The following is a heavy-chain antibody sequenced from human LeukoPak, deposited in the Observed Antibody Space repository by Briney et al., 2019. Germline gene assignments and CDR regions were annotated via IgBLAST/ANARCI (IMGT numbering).Heavy chain of an antibody. D-gene: IGHD3-22*01. Sequence: ASVKVSCKASGYTFTSYGISWVRQAPGQGLEWMGWISAYNGNTNYAQKLQGRVTMTTDTSTSTAHMELRSLRSDDTAVYYCARDSFYYDSSGTFDYWGQGTLVTVSS. J-gene: IGHJ4*02. CDR3: ARDSFYYDSSGTFDY. V-gene: IGHV1-18*01. CDR2: ISAYNGNT. CDR1: GYTFTSYG.